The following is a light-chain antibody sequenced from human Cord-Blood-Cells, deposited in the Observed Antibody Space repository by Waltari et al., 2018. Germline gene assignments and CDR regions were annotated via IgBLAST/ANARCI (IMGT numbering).Light chain of an antibody. Sequence: QSVLTQPPSASGTPGQRVTISCSGSSSNIGSNYVYWYQQLPVTAPKRPLNRNNQRPSGVPDRFSGSKSGTSASLAISGLRSEDEADYYCAAWDDSLSGVVFGGGTKLTVL. CDR2: RNN. V-gene: IGLV1-47*01. J-gene: IGLJ2*01. CDR3: AAWDDSLSGVV. CDR1: SSNIGSNY.